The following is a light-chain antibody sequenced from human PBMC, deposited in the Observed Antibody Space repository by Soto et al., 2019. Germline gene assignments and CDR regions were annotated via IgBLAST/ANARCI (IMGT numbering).Light chain of an antibody. Sequence: DIQMTQSPSSLSASIGDRVTITCPASQSISTFLSWYQQKPGKAPKLVIYAASSLQSAVPSRFSGRASGTDFTLTISSLQLEEFATYYCQKSYTNPYTFGKGTKLEIK. CDR3: QKSYTNPYT. CDR1: QSISTF. V-gene: IGKV1-39*01. J-gene: IGKJ2*01. CDR2: AAS.